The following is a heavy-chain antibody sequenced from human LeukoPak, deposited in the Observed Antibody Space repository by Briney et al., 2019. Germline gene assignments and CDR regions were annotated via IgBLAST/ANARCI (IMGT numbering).Heavy chain of an antibody. D-gene: IGHD4-17*01. J-gene: IGHJ4*02. CDR2: IIPIFGTA. V-gene: IGHV1-69*13. CDR1: GGTFSSYA. Sequence: ASVKVSCKASGGTFSSYAISWVRQAPGQGLEWMGGIIPIFGTANYAQKFQGRVTITADESTSTAYMELSSLRSEDTAVYYCVGGGDLRLNYWGQGTLVTVSS. CDR3: VGGGDLRLNY.